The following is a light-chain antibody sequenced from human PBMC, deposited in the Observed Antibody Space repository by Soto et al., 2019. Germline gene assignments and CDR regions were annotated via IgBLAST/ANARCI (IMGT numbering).Light chain of an antibody. CDR3: ATWAGSLNAWV. CDR2: KSN. CDR1: SSNIETNS. Sequence: HSVLTQPTSASGPPGQRVTISCSGSSSNIETNSLYWFQQLPGAAPKLLIYKSNQRPSGVPDRFSGSKSGTSASLAVSGLRSEDEADYYCATWAGSLNAWVFGGGTKLTVL. V-gene: IGLV1-47*01. J-gene: IGLJ3*02.